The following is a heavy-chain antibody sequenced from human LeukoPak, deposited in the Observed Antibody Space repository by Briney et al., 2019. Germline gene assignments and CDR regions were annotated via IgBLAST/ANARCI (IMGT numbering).Heavy chain of an antibody. V-gene: IGHV1-8*01. J-gene: IGHJ5*02. CDR3: AREAYSSSSGPRGNWFDP. CDR1: GYTFTSYD. D-gene: IGHD6-6*01. CDR2: MNPNSGNT. Sequence: GASVKVSCKASGYTFTSYDINWVRQATGQGLEWMGWMNPNSGNTGYAQKFQGRVTMTRNTSISTAYMELSSLRSEDTAVYYCAREAYSSSSGPRGNWFDPWGQGTLVTVSS.